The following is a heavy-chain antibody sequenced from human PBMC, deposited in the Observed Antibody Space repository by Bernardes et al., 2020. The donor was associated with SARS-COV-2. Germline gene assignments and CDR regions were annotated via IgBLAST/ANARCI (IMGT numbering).Heavy chain of an antibody. V-gene: IGHV4-59*11. CDR2: VYFTGNT. CDR1: GGPIGSHY. D-gene: IGHD6-13*01. Sequence: SETLSLTCTVSGGPIGSHYGSWIRQSPGKGLEWIGNVYFTGNTNHNPSLKSRVIISIDTSKNQFSLRLSSVTAADAAVYYCARDVFLGSSWDHSYYGMDVWGQGTTVTVSS. CDR3: ARDVFLGSSWDHSYYGMDV. J-gene: IGHJ6*02.